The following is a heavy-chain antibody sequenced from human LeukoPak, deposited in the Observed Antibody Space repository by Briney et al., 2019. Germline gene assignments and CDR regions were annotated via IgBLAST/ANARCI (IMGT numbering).Heavy chain of an antibody. CDR3: ARGLLGDLPESY. CDR2: ISAYNGNT. D-gene: IGHD4-17*01. Sequence: ASVQVSCKASGSPFTSYGISWVRQAPGQGLEWMGWISAYNGNTNYAQKLQGRVTMTTDTSTSTAYMELRSLRSDDTAVYYCARGLLGDLPESYWGQGTLVTVSS. J-gene: IGHJ4*02. CDR1: GSPFTSYG. V-gene: IGHV1-18*01.